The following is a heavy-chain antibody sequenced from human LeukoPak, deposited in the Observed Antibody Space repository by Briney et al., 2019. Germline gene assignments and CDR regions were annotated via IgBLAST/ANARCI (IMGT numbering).Heavy chain of an antibody. Sequence: GGSLRLSCAASGFTFSSYSMNWVRQAPGKGLEWVSSISSSSSYIYYADSVKGRFTISRDNAKNSLYLQMNSLRAEDTAVYYCARVYSSGYYSAFDIWGQGTMVTASS. CDR1: GFTFSSYS. D-gene: IGHD3-22*01. V-gene: IGHV3-21*01. CDR2: ISSSSSYI. CDR3: ARVYSSGYYSAFDI. J-gene: IGHJ3*02.